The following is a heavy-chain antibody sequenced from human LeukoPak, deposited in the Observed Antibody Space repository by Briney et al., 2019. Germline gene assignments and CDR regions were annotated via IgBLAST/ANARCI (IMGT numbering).Heavy chain of an antibody. V-gene: IGHV3-48*01. CDR3: ASSYGSGSYAY. D-gene: IGHD3-10*01. J-gene: IGHJ4*02. CDR1: GFTFRSYS. Sequence: PGGSLRLACAASGFTFRSYSMTWVRQAPGKGLEGISYISSGSSSIYYADSVKGRFTISRDNAKNSLYLQMNSLRAEDTAVYYCASSYGSGSYAYWRQGTLVTVSS. CDR2: ISSGSSSI.